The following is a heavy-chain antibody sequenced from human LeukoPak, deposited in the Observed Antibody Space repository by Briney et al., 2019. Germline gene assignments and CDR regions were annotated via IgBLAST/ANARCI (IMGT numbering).Heavy chain of an antibody. CDR3: ARVGHCSSTACFIDY. CDR2: IYSGGST. CDR1: GLTVSSNY. V-gene: IGHV3-66*01. J-gene: IGHJ4*02. D-gene: IGHD2-2*01. Sequence: GGSLRLSCAASGLTVSSNYMSWVRQAPGKGLEWVSVIYSGGSTYYADSVKGRFTISRDNSKNTLYLQMNSLRAEDTAVYYCARVGHCSSTACFIDYWGQGTLVTVSS.